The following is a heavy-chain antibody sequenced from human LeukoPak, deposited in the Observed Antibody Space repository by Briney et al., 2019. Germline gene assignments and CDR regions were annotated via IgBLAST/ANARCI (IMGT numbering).Heavy chain of an antibody. J-gene: IGHJ6*02. Sequence: PSETLSLTCSVSGGSISSYYWSWIRQPPGKGLEWIGEINHSGSTNYNPSLKSRVTISVDTSKNQFSLKLSSVTAADTAVYYCARDGGHTSRILPPMDVWGQGTTVTVSS. V-gene: IGHV4-34*01. D-gene: IGHD2-15*01. CDR3: ARDGGHTSRILPPMDV. CDR1: GGSISSYY. CDR2: INHSGST.